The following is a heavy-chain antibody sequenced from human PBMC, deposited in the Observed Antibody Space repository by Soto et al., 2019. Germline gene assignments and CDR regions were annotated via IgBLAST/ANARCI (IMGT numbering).Heavy chain of an antibody. Sequence: QLGGSLRLSCAASGFTFSYYAMHWVRQAPGKGLEWVAVISYDESNTYYADSVKGRFTISRDKSKNTLYLQMNSLRAEDTAVYYCARGAYCSGTTCYRNGLDVWGQGTTVTVSS. CDR3: ARGAYCSGTTCYRNGLDV. CDR1: GFTFSYYA. D-gene: IGHD2-2*01. CDR2: ISYDESNT. V-gene: IGHV3-30-3*01. J-gene: IGHJ6*02.